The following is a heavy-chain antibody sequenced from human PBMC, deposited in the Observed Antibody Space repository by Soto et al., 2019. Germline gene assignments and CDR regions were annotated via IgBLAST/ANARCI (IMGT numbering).Heavy chain of an antibody. D-gene: IGHD3-9*01. V-gene: IGHV3-23*01. CDR3: ARVFYYDILTGKSYNMDV. CDR1: GFTFSNYA. J-gene: IGHJ6*02. CDR2: ISGSGGST. Sequence: VQLLESGGGLVQPGGSLRLSCEASGFTFSNYAMSWVRQAPGKGLEWVSVISGSGGSTNYADSAKGRFTISRDNSMDTLYLQMNSLRAEDTAVYYCARVFYYDILTGKSYNMDVWGQGTTVIVSS.